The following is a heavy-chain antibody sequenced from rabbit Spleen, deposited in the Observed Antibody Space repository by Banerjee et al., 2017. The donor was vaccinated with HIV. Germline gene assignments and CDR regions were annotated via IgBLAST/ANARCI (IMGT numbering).Heavy chain of an antibody. V-gene: IGHV1S40*01. D-gene: IGHD8-1*01. J-gene: IGHJ6*01. Sequence: QSLEEPGGDLVKPGASLTLTCTASGFSFSGSHYMCWVRQAPGKGLEWIGCIGSGATGNTYYASWAKGRFAISKTSSTTVTLQMTSLTAADTATYFCARDTGSSFSTYGMDLWGPGTLVTVS. CDR2: IGSGATGNT. CDR3: ARDTGSSFSTYGMDL. CDR1: GFSFSGSHY.